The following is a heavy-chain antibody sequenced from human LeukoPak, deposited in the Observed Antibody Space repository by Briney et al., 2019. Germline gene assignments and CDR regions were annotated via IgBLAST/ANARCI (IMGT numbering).Heavy chain of an antibody. D-gene: IGHD6-19*01. CDR3: ARDTQQWLVEGGYFDY. CDR1: GFTFSSYA. CDR2: ISSNGGST. Sequence: GGSLRLXCAASGFTFSSYAMHWVRQAPGKGLESVSAISSNGGSTYYANSVKGRFTISRDNSKNTLCLQMGSLRAEDMAVYYCARDTQQWLVEGGYFDYWGQGTLVTVSS. J-gene: IGHJ4*02. V-gene: IGHV3-64*01.